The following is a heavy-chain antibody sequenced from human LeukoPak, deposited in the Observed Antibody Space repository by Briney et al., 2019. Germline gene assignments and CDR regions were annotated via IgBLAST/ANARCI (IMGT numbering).Heavy chain of an antibody. Sequence: ASVKVSCKVSGYTLTELSMHWVRQAPGKGLEWMGGFDPEDGETIYAQKFQGRVTMTKDTSTDTAYMELSSLRSEDTAVYYCATDPTRGYSYGFLWYWGQGTLVTVSS. V-gene: IGHV1-24*01. CDR1: GYTLTELS. J-gene: IGHJ4*02. CDR3: ATDPTRGYSYGFLWY. CDR2: FDPEDGET. D-gene: IGHD5-18*01.